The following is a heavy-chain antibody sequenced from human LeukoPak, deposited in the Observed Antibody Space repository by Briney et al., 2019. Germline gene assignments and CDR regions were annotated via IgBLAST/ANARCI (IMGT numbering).Heavy chain of an antibody. V-gene: IGHV3-23*01. Sequence: GGSLRLYCAASGFTFSSYAMSWVRQAQGKGLEWVSAISGSGGSTSYADSVKGRFTISRDNSKNTLYLQMNSRRAEDTAVYYCTTGRYSYGYGVDYWGQGTLVTVSS. CDR1: GFTFSSYA. J-gene: IGHJ4*02. CDR2: ISGSGGST. D-gene: IGHD5-18*01. CDR3: TTGRYSYGYGVDY.